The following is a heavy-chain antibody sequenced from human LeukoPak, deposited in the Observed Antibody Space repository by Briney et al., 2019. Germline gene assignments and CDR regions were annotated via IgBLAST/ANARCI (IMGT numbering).Heavy chain of an antibody. V-gene: IGHV3-74*01. Sequence: PGGSLRLPCAASGFTFSKYWMHWVRQAPGKGLVWVSRINSDGNSTSYADSVRGRFTISRDNAKNTLYLQMNSLRDEDSAVYYCALLPPDALDIWGQGAVITVSS. CDR3: ALLPPDALDI. J-gene: IGHJ3*02. CDR2: INSDGNST. D-gene: IGHD3-22*01. CDR1: GFTFSKYW.